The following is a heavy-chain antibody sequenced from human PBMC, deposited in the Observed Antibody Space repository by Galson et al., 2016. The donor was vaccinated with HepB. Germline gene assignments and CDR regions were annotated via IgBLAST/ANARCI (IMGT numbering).Heavy chain of an antibody. D-gene: IGHD6-6*01. CDR1: GFTFSTYP. Sequence: SLRLSCAASGFTFSTYPMHWVRQAPGKGLEYVSCITSNGGDTYYADSVKGRFTISRDNSKNTVYHQMGSLRTEDMARYYCARRPPYYYHGMDVWGQGTTVTVSS. CDR2: ITSNGGDT. V-gene: IGHV3-64*02. CDR3: ARRPPYYYHGMDV. J-gene: IGHJ6*02.